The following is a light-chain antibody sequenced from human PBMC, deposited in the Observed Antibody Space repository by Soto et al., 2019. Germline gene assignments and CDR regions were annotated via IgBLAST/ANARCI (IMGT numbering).Light chain of an antibody. V-gene: IGLV2-14*01. J-gene: IGLJ3*02. CDR1: SSDADHYKY. CDR3: NSYTTGSTK. CDR2: EVS. Sequence: QSVLTQPASVSGSPGQSITISCTGTSSDADHYKYVSWYQQHPGKAPKLIIYEVSNRPSGVSNRFSGSKSGNTASLTISGLQAEDEADYYCNSYTTGSTKFGGGTKLTVL.